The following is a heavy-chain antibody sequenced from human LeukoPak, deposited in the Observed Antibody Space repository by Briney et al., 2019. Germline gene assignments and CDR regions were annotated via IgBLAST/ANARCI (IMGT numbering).Heavy chain of an antibody. J-gene: IGHJ6*03. D-gene: IGHD3-3*01. CDR1: GGSFSGYY. V-gene: IGHV4-34*01. CDR2: INHSGST. CDR3: ARILYGFWSGYSNLRDYYYMDV. Sequence: SETLSLTCAVYGGSFSGYYWSWIRQPPGKGLEWIGEINHSGSTNYNPSLKSRVTISVDTSKNQFSLKLTSVTAADTAVYYCARILYGFWSGYSNLRDYYYMDVWGKGTTVTVSS.